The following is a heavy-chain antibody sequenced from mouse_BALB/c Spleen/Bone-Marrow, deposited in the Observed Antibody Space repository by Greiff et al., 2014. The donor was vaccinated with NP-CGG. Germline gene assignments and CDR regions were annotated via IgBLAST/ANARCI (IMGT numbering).Heavy chain of an antibody. CDR2: IDPENGNT. CDR1: GFNIKDYY. J-gene: IGHJ4*01. CDR3: ARGDGYARDY. V-gene: IGHV14-1*02. Sequence: VQLKESGAEIVRPGALVKLSCEASGFNIKDYYMQWVKQRPEQGLEWIGWIDPENGNTIYDPKFQGKASITADTSSNTAYLQLSSLTSEDTAVYYCARGDGYARDYWGQGTSVTVSS.